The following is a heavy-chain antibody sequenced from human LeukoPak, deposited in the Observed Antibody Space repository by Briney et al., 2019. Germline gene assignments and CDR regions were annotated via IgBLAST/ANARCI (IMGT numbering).Heavy chain of an antibody. D-gene: IGHD2/OR15-2a*01. V-gene: IGHV3-21*01. J-gene: IGHJ4*02. CDR2: ISSSRSYI. CDR1: GFTFSNYT. CDR3: ARDYQYGYSTNWYHLAQIDY. Sequence: SGGSLRLSCAASGFTFSNYTMNWVRQAPGKGLEWVSSISSSRSYIFYADSVKGRFTVSRDNAKNSLYLQMNSLRAEDTAIYYCARDYQYGYSTNWYHLAQIDYWGQGTLVIVSS.